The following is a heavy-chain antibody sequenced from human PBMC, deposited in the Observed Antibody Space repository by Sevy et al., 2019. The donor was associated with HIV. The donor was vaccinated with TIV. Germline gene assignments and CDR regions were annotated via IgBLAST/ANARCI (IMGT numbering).Heavy chain of an antibody. Sequence: ASVKVSCKVSGYTLTELSMHWVRQAPGKGLEWMGGFDPENGETIYAQKFQGRVTMTEDTSTDTAYMELSSVRSEDTAVYYCARRAPYCSSTSCSRQYYFDYWGPGTLVTVSS. CDR1: GYTLTELS. V-gene: IGHV1-24*01. J-gene: IGHJ4*02. CDR3: ARRAPYCSSTSCSRQYYFDY. CDR2: FDPENGET. D-gene: IGHD2-2*01.